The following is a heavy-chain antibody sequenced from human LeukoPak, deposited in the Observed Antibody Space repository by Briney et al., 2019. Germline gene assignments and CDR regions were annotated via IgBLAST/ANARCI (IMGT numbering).Heavy chain of an antibody. D-gene: IGHD6-19*01. J-gene: IGHJ4*02. Sequence: PGGSLRLSCAASGFTFGSYVVSWVRQAPGKGLEWVSAITGGSDSTYNADSVKGRFTISRDNSKNTLYLQMNTLRAEDTAVYYCAKGSGPSWPYYFDYWGQGTLVTVSS. CDR2: ITGGSDST. V-gene: IGHV3-23*01. CDR3: AKGSGPSWPYYFDY. CDR1: GFTFGSYV.